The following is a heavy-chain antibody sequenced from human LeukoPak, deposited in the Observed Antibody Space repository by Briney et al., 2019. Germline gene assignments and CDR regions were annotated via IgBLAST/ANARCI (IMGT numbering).Heavy chain of an antibody. Sequence: GGSLRLSCAASGFTVSSNYMSWVRQAPGKGLEWVSVIYSGGSTYYADSVKGRFTISRDNSKNTLYLQMNSLRAEDTAVYYCARLTYYYDSSGYYWDEFDYWGQGTLVTVSA. J-gene: IGHJ4*02. CDR2: IYSGGST. D-gene: IGHD3-22*01. CDR3: ARLTYYYDSSGYYWDEFDY. CDR1: GFTVSSNY. V-gene: IGHV3-66*04.